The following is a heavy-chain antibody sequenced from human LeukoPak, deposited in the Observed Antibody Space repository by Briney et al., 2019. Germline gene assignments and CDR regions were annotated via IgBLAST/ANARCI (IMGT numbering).Heavy chain of an antibody. D-gene: IGHD4-23*01. CDR2: INPRGTST. J-gene: IGHJ5*02. CDR1: GYSFTNHY. Sequence: ASVKVSCKASGYSFTNHYMHWVRQAPAQGLEWIGLINPRGTSTIYAEKLQGRIIMTRDMSTTTNYMELSSLKSDDTAVYYCARDNSMHERGWWFDPWGQGTLVTVSS. CDR3: ARDNSMHERGWWFDP. V-gene: IGHV1-46*01.